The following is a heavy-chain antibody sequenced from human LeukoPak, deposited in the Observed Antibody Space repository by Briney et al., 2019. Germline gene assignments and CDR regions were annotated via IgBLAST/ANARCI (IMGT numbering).Heavy chain of an antibody. CDR2: IYYSGST. D-gene: IGHD6-19*01. CDR3: ARQYHSGWFDY. J-gene: IGHJ4*02. CDR1: GGSISSYY. V-gene: IGHV4-59*01. Sequence: SETLSLTCTVSGGSISSYYWSWIRQPPGKGLEWIGYIYYSGSTNYNPSLKSRVTISVDTSKNQFSLKLSSVTAADTAVYYCARQYHSGWFDYWGQGTLVTVSS.